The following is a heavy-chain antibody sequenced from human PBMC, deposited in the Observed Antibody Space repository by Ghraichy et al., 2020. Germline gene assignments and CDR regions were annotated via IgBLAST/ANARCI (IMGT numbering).Heavy chain of an antibody. CDR3: AREAGGYDTDWFDP. J-gene: IGHJ5*01. Sequence: GSISRGGSSWSWIRQPPGKGLEWIGYIYESGSTFYNPSLKSRVSFSLDRSKNQFSLSLTSVTAADTAVYYCAREAGGYDTDWFDPWGQGILVNVSS. D-gene: IGHD5-12*01. CDR1: GSISRGGSS. V-gene: IGHV4-30-2*01. CDR2: IYESGST.